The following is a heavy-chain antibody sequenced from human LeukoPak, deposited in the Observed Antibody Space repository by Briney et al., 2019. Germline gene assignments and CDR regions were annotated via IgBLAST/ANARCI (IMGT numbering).Heavy chain of an antibody. CDR1: GFTFSSYS. V-gene: IGHV3-21*01. D-gene: IGHD3-22*01. CDR2: ISSSSSYI. J-gene: IGHJ3*02. CDR3: ARDESLRYYYDSSGSTYAFDI. Sequence: GGSLRLPCAASGFTFSSYSMNWVRQAPGKGLEWVSSISSSSSYIYYADSVKGRFTISRDNAKNSLYLQMNSLRAEDTAVYYCARDESLRYYYDSSGSTYAFDIWGQGTMVTVSS.